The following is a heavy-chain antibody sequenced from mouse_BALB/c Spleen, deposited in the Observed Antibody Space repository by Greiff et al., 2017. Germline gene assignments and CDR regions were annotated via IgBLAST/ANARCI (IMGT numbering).Heavy chain of an antibody. CDR2: INPSTGYT. CDR1: GYTFTSYW. CDR3: ARSYLRTGGFAY. D-gene: IGHD5-5*01. Sequence: VQLQQSGAELAKPGASVKMSCKASGYTFTSYWMHWVKQRPGQGLEWIGYINPSTGYTEYNQKFKDKATLTADKSSSTAYMQLSSLTSEDSAVYYCARSYLRTGGFAYWGQGTLVTVSA. J-gene: IGHJ3*01. V-gene: IGHV1-7*01.